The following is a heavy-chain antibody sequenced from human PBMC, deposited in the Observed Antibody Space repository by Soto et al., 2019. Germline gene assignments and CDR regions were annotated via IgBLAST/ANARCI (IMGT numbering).Heavy chain of an antibody. CDR1: GYTFTGYY. V-gene: IGHV1-2*04. CDR3: ARAAVYNCNHDPVYFDY. J-gene: IGHJ4*02. Sequence: QVQLVQSGAEVKKPGASVKVSCKASGYTFTGYYMHWVRQAPGQGLEWMGWINPNSGGTNYAQKFQGWVTMTRDTSLSTASMELSRLRSDDTAVYYCARAAVYNCNHDPVYFDYWGQGTLGTVSS. CDR2: INPNSGGT. D-gene: IGHD1-20*01.